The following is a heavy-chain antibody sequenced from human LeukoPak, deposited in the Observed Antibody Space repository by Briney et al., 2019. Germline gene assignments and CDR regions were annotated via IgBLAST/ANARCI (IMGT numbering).Heavy chain of an antibody. CDR2: ISSSGSTI. CDR3: ARVLMGATDAFDI. D-gene: IGHD1-26*01. CDR1: GFTFSSYE. J-gene: IGHJ3*02. V-gene: IGHV3-48*03. Sequence: GGSLRRSCAASGFTFSSYEMNWVRQAPGKGLEWVSYISSSGSTIYYADSVKGRFTISRDNAKNSLYLQINSLRAEDTAAYYCARVLMGATDAFDIWGQGTMVTVSS.